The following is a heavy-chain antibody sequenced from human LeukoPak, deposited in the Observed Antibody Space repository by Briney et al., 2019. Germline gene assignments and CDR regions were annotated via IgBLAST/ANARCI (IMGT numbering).Heavy chain of an antibody. J-gene: IGHJ3*02. V-gene: IGHV4-59*01. D-gene: IGHD1-26*01. CDR2: IYYSGST. CDR3: AREREGSYRMGAFDI. CDR1: GGSISSYY. Sequence: SETLSLTCTVSGGSISSYYWSWIRQPPGKGLEWIGYIYYSGSTNYNPSLKSRVTISVDTSKNQFSLKLSSVTAADTAVYYCAREREGSYRMGAFDIWGQGTMVTVSS.